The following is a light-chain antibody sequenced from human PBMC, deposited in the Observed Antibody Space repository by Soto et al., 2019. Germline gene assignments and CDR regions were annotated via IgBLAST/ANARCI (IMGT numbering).Light chain of an antibody. CDR1: QSISTY. J-gene: IGKJ5*01. V-gene: IGKV1-39*01. CDR2: DAS. CDR3: QQSYSTPPIT. Sequence: DIQMTQSPSSLSASVGDRVTITCRASQSISTYLNWYQQKPGKAPKVLIYDASSLQSGVPSRFSGSGSGTDFTLTISSLQPEDFATYYCQQSYSTPPITFGQGTRLEIK.